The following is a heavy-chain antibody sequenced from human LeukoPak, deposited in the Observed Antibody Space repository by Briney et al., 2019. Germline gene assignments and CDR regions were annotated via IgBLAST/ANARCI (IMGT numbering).Heavy chain of an antibody. V-gene: IGHV3-7*01. J-gene: IGHJ3*01. CDR3: ARYGLGDTFDV. Sequence: GGSLRLSCAASGFTFSSYWMSWVRQAPGKGLEWGASIKQDGSETRYMDSMKGRFTIFRDNTKTSLHLQMNSLRAEDTAVYYCARYGLGDTFDVWGQGTVVTVSS. D-gene: IGHD4-17*01. CDR2: IKQDGSET. CDR1: GFTFSSYW.